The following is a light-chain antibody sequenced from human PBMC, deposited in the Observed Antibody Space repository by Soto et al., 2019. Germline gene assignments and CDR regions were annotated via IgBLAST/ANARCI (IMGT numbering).Light chain of an antibody. V-gene: IGKV3-15*01. J-gene: IGKJ2*01. CDR1: QSVSSN. Sequence: EIVMTQSPATLSVSPGERATLSCRASQSVSSNLAWYLQKPGQAPRLLIYGASTRAAGIPARFTGGGSGTEFTLTIIRLQSEDFAVYYCQQYNNWPPYTFGQGTKLEIQ. CDR3: QQYNNWPPYT. CDR2: GAS.